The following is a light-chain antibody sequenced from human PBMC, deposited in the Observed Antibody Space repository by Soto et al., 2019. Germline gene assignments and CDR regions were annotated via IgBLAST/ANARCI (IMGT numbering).Light chain of an antibody. CDR1: SSNIGAGYD. Sequence: QPVVTQPPSVSGAPGQRVTISCTGTSSNIGAGYDVHWYQHLPGTAPKLLIYGNTIRPSGVPDRFSGSKSGTSASLAITGLQVEDEADYYCQSYDRSLRGYVFGTGTKLTVL. J-gene: IGLJ1*01. CDR2: GNT. V-gene: IGLV1-40*01. CDR3: QSYDRSLRGYV.